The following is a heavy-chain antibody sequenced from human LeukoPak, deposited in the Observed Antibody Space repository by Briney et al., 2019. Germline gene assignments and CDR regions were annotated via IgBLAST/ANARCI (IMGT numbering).Heavy chain of an antibody. CDR1: GGSISSYY. D-gene: IGHD6-13*01. CDR3: ARGRGAAAENAFDI. CDR2: IYYSGST. Sequence: PSETLSLTCTVSGGSISSYYWSWIRQPPGKGLEWIGYIYYSGSTNYNPSLKSRVTISVDTSKNQFSLKLSSVTAADTAVYYCARGRGAAAENAFDIWGQGTMVTVSS. V-gene: IGHV4-59*01. J-gene: IGHJ3*02.